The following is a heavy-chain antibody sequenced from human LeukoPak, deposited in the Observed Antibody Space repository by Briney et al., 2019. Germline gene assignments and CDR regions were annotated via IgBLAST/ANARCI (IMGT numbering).Heavy chain of an antibody. CDR3: ARDLGSGWYVEVFDY. Sequence: GGSLRLSCAASGFTFSSYSMNWVRQAPGKGLEWVSYIGSSSSTIYYADSVKGRFTISRDNAKNSLYLQMNSLRDEDTAVYYCARDLGSGWYVEVFDYWGQGTLVTVSS. CDR1: GFTFSSYS. J-gene: IGHJ4*02. V-gene: IGHV3-48*02. CDR2: IGSSSSTI. D-gene: IGHD6-19*01.